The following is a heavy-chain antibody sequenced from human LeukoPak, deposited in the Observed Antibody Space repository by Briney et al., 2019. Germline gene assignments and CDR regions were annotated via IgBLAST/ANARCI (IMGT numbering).Heavy chain of an antibody. D-gene: IGHD1-26*01. CDR2: ISSSSSTV. J-gene: IGHJ4*02. V-gene: IGHV3-48*02. CDR1: GFNFSGYS. CDR3: ARETAYSFDY. Sequence: GGSLRLSCVLSGFNFSGYSMIWVRQAPGKGLEWISYISSSSSTVYYADSVKGRFTISRDNAKNSLYLQMNSLRDEDTAVYYCARETAYSFDYWGQGTLVTVSS.